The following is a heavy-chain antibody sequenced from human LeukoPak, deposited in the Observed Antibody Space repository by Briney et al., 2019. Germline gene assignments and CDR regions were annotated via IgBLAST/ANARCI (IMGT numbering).Heavy chain of an antibody. J-gene: IGHJ6*03. CDR1: GCSISSYY. CDR2: IHYSGST. V-gene: IGHV4-59*01. D-gene: IGHD3-10*01. CDR3: AKESSPQYGSGSYKRYYYYYYMDV. Sequence: SETLSLTCTVSGCSISSYYWSWIRQPPGKGLEWIGYIHYSGSTNYNPSLKSRVTISVDTSKNQFSLKLSSVTAADTAVYYCAKESSPQYGSGSYKRYYYYYYMDVWGKGTTVTVSS.